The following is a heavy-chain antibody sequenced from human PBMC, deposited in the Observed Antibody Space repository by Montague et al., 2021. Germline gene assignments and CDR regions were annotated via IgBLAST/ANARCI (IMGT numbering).Heavy chain of an antibody. J-gene: IGHJ5*02. CDR1: GASITSNIYY. Sequence: SETLSLTCPVSGASITSNIYYWGWIRQSPGKGLEWIGSIYYSGNSFYQPSLKSRITMAVDTSKNQFSLKLGSVTAADTAIYYCARVFSSWYVGWFDPWGQGTLATVSS. CDR2: IYYSGNS. CDR3: ARVFSSWYVGWFDP. V-gene: IGHV4-39*07. D-gene: IGHD6-13*01.